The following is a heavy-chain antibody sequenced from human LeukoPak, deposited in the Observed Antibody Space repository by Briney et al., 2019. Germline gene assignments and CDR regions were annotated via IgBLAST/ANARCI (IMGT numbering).Heavy chain of an antibody. CDR3: ARCDWVSGAVRPFDI. J-gene: IGHJ3*02. CDR2: ISNDSVDK. D-gene: IGHD2-21*01. Sequence: GGSLRLSCAGSGFTFSDYYMSWIRQVPGKGLEWVSYISNDSVDKYYVDSVRGRFTISRDNAKKSMYLQMSGLRVEDTAVYYCARCDWVSGAVRPFDIWGQGTMVTVSS. CDR1: GFTFSDYY. V-gene: IGHV3-11*04.